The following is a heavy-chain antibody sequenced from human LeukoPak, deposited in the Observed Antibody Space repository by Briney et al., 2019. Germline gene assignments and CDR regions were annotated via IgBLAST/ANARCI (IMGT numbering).Heavy chain of an antibody. J-gene: IGHJ4*02. Sequence: GGSLRLSCAASGFTVSSNYMSWVRQAPGKGLEWVSVIYSGGSTYYADSVKGRFTISRDNSKNTLYLQMNSLRAEDTAVYYCAGHGQQLVIGIDYWGQGTLVIVSS. V-gene: IGHV3-66*04. CDR1: GFTVSSNY. CDR3: AGHGQQLVIGIDY. CDR2: IYSGGST. D-gene: IGHD6-13*01.